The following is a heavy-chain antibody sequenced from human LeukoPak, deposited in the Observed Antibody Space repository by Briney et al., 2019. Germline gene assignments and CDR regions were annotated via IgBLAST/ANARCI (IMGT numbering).Heavy chain of an antibody. D-gene: IGHD6-13*01. CDR2: ISWNSGSI. J-gene: IGHJ3*02. CDR3: AKDSSSWPSDALDI. CDR1: GFTFDDYA. V-gene: IGHV3-9*03. Sequence: PGGSLRLSCAASGFTFDDYAKQWVRQAPGKGLEWVSGISWNSGSIGYADSVKGRFTIPRDNAKNSLYLQMNSLRAEDMALYYCAKDSSSWPSDALDIWGQGTMVTVPS.